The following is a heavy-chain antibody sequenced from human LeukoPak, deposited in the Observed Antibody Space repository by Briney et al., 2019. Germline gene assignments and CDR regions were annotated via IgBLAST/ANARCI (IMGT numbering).Heavy chain of an antibody. CDR1: GGTFISYA. Sequence: ASVKVSCKASGGTFISYAISWVRQAPGQGLEWMGGIIPIFGTANYAQKFQGRVTITADKSTSTAYMELSSLRSEDTAVYYCAREQILTGYYSYYGIDVWGKGTTVTVSS. V-gene: IGHV1-69*06. CDR3: AREQILTGYYSYYGIDV. J-gene: IGHJ6*04. CDR2: IIPIFGTA. D-gene: IGHD3-9*01.